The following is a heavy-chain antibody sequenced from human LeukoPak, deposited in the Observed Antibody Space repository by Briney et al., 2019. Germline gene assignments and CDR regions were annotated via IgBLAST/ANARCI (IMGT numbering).Heavy chain of an antibody. V-gene: IGHV4-59*01. D-gene: IGHD6-6*01. CDR2: IYYSGST. CDR3: ARGGSSSPLDD. J-gene: IGHJ4*02. CDR1: GGSITSSY. Sequence: SETLSLTCTVSGGSITSSYWSWIRQPPGKGLEWIGYIYYSGSTYHSPSLRSRVTMSVDTSKNEFSLKMSSVTPADTAVYYCARGGSSSPLDDWGQGTLVTVSS.